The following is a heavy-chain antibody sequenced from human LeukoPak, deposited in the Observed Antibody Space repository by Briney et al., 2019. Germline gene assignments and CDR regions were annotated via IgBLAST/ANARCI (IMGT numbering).Heavy chain of an antibody. V-gene: IGHV1-69*05. CDR2: IIPIFGTA. D-gene: IGHD3-10*01. CDR3: ARDAMVRGVIANWFDP. J-gene: IGHJ5*02. CDR1: GGTFSSYA. Sequence: ASVKVSCKASGGTFSSYAISWVRQAPGQGLEWMGGIIPIFGTANYAQKFQGRVTITTDESTSTAYMELSSLRSEDTAVYYCARDAMVRGVIANWFDPWGQGTLVTVSS.